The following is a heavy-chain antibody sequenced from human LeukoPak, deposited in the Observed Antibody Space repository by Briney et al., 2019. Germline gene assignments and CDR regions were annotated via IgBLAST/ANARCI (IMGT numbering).Heavy chain of an antibody. Sequence: GGSLRLSCAASGFTFSSYSMNWVRQAPGKGLEWVSSISSSSSYIYYADSVKGRFTISRDNAKNSLYLQMNSLRAEDTAVYYCARDRTMVRGLQYFQHWGQGTLVTVSS. CDR3: ARDRTMVRGLQYFQH. V-gene: IGHV3-21*01. J-gene: IGHJ1*01. D-gene: IGHD3-10*01. CDR2: ISSSSSYI. CDR1: GFTFSSYS.